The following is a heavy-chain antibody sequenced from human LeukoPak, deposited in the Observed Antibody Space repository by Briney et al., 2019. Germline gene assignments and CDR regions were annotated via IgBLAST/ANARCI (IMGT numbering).Heavy chain of an antibody. D-gene: IGHD3-22*01. Sequence: HSETLSLTCTVSGDSISSYYWSWIRQPPGKGLEWIGYIYTSGSTNYNPSLKSRVTISVDTSKNQFSLKLSSVTAADTAVYYCARASYYYDTSGLGAFDVWGQGTTVIVSS. V-gene: IGHV4-4*09. CDR1: GDSISSYY. CDR3: ARASYYYDTSGLGAFDV. CDR2: IYTSGST. J-gene: IGHJ3*01.